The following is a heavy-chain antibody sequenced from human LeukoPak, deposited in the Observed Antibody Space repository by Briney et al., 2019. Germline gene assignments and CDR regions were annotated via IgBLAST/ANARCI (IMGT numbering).Heavy chain of an antibody. Sequence: GGSLRLSCAASGFTFKKYDVPWVRQAPGKGLEWVSGIRASGGATYYADSVKGRFNISRDNSENTLYLLMNSLRGEDTAIYYCARLGSKLLWRIDYWGQGTLVTVSS. CDR3: ARLGSKLLWRIDY. CDR1: GFTFKKYD. V-gene: IGHV3-23*01. J-gene: IGHJ4*02. D-gene: IGHD3-10*01. CDR2: IRASGGAT.